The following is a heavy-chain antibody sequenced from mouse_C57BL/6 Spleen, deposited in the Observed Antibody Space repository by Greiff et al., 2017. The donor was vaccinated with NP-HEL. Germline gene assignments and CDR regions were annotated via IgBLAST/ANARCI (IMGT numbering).Heavy chain of an antibody. CDR2: IDPSDSYT. CDR3: ARGETVEENYYAMDY. D-gene: IGHD1-1*01. Sequence: QVQLQQPGAELVRPGTSVKLSCKASGYTFTSYWMHWVKQRPGQGLEWIGVIDPSDSYTNYNQKFKGKATLTVDTSSSTAYMQLSSLTSEDSAVYYCARGETVEENYYAMDYWGQGTSVTVSS. J-gene: IGHJ4*01. V-gene: IGHV1-59*01. CDR1: GYTFTSYW.